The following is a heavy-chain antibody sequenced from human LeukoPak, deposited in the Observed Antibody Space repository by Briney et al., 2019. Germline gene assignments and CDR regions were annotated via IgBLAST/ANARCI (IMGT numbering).Heavy chain of an antibody. CDR1: GYTFTTYD. V-gene: IGHV1-8*01. J-gene: IGHJ5*02. Sequence: ASVTVSCKASGYTFTTYDINWVRQATGQGLEWMGWMNPNSGNTGYAQKFQGRVTMTRNTSISTAYMELSSLRSEDTAVYYCARGRGSGHKENWFDPWGQGTLVTVSS. CDR3: ARGRGSGHKENWFDP. D-gene: IGHD6-19*01. CDR2: MNPNSGNT.